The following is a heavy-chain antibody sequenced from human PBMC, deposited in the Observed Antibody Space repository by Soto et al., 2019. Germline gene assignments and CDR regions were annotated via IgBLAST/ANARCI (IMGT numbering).Heavy chain of an antibody. CDR1: GFTFSSYA. J-gene: IGHJ6*03. V-gene: IGHV3-23*01. CDR3: TLSGNNHKNTGMRKRNGRAAVETAVYYWAKNSLRARGYCSGGSCNYYYYYMDV. CDR2: ISGSGGST. Sequence: GGSLRLSCAASGFTFSSYAMSWVRQAPGKGLEWVSAISGSGGSTYYADSVKGRFTISRDNSKNTLYLQMNSPGAEDQARGGSTLSGNNHKNTGMRKRNGRAAVETAVYYWAKNSLRARGYCSGGSCNYYYYYMDVWGKGTTVTVSS. D-gene: IGHD3-10*01.